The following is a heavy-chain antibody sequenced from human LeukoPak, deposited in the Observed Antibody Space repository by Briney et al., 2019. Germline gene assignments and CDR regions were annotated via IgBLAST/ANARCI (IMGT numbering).Heavy chain of an antibody. CDR1: GGSISSYY. CDR2: IYTSGST. J-gene: IGHJ6*03. D-gene: IGHD6-19*01. Sequence: PSETLSLTCTVSGGSISSYYWSWIRQPAGKGLEWIGRIYTSGSTSYNPSLKSRVTMSVDTSKNQFSLKLSSVTAADTAVYYCARGAVSPIAVAGGYYMDVWGKGTTVTVSS. V-gene: IGHV4-4*07. CDR3: ARGAVSPIAVAGGYYMDV.